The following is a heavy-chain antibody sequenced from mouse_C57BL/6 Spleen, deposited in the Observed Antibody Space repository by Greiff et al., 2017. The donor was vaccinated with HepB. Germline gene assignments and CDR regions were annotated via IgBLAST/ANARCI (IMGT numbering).Heavy chain of an antibody. Sequence: QVTLKVSGPGILQSSQTLSLTRSFSGFSLSTSGMGVSWIRQPSGKGLEWLAHIYWDDDKRYNPSLKSRLTISKDTSRNQVFLKITSVDTADTATYYCTVSGGAYYMDYWGQGTTLTVSS. CDR2: IYWDDDK. CDR1: GFSLSTSGMG. V-gene: IGHV8-12*01. CDR3: TVSGGAYYMDY. J-gene: IGHJ2*01. D-gene: IGHD2-12*01.